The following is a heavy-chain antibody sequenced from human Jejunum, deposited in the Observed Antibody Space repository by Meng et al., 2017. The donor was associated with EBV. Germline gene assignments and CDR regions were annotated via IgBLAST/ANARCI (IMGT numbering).Heavy chain of an antibody. J-gene: IGHJ4*02. V-gene: IGHV4-30-4*01. CDR2: IYYSGDT. D-gene: IGHD3-9*01. Sequence: QGFVPEMWPPFGPLSLACVCSGDSISNVSCRSWLRQPPGNGLEWFGYIYYSGDTSYNPSLKSRVTISMDTSTNPFSLKLNSVTVADTAVYFCARGVRLRDSLPGYYTGPFTWGQGTLVTVSS. CDR3: ARGVRLRDSLPGYYTGPFT. CDR1: GDSISNVSC.